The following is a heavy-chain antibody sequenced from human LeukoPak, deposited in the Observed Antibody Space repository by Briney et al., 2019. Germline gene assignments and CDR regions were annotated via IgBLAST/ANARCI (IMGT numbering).Heavy chain of an antibody. J-gene: IGHJ3*02. CDR1: GFTLSSYG. D-gene: IGHD5-18*01. V-gene: IGHV3-30*03. Sequence: GGSLRLSCAASGFTLSSYGMHWVRQAPGKGLEWVAVISYDGSNKYYADSVKGRFTISRDNSKNTLYLQMNSLRAEDTAVYYCAILDTAMGDHDAFDIWGQGTMVTVSS. CDR3: AILDTAMGDHDAFDI. CDR2: ISYDGSNK.